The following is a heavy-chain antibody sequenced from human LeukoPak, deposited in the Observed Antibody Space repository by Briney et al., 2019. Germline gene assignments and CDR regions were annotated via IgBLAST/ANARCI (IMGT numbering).Heavy chain of an antibody. J-gene: IGHJ4*02. D-gene: IGHD5-24*01. CDR2: ISGSGGST. V-gene: IGHV3-23*01. CDR3: AKDLGSILGGYFDY. Sequence: GSLRLSRAASGFTFSSYAMSWVRQAPEKGLEWVSAISGSGGSTYYADSVKGRFTISRDNSKNTLYLQMNSLRAEDTAVYYCAKDLGSILGGYFDYWGQGTLATVSS. CDR1: GFTFSSYA.